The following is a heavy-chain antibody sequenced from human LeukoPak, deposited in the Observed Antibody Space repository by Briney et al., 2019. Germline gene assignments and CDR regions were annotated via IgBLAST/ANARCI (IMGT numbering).Heavy chain of an antibody. Sequence: ASVKVSCKASGYTFTSYAMNWVRQAPGQGLEWMGWINTNTGNPTYAQGFTGRFVFSLDTSVSTAYLQISSLKAEDTAVYYCAREGKDTAINRGYYYYYYMDVWGKGTTVTVSS. CDR3: AREGKDTAINRGYYYYYYMDV. V-gene: IGHV7-4-1*02. D-gene: IGHD5-18*01. J-gene: IGHJ6*03. CDR1: GYTFTSYA. CDR2: INTNTGNP.